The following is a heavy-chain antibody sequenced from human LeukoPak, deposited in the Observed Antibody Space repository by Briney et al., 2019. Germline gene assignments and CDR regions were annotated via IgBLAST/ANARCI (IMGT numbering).Heavy chain of an antibody. CDR1: GLTFTDAW. D-gene: IGHD1-26*01. J-gene: IGHJ4*02. V-gene: IGHV3-30-3*01. Sequence: PGGSLRLSCAASGLTFTDAWMSWVRQAPGKGLEWVAVISYDGSNKYYADSVKGRFTISRDNSKNTLYLQMNSLRAEDTAVYYCARDIWERKTVGAIDYWGQGTLVTVSS. CDR2: ISYDGSNK. CDR3: ARDIWERKTVGAIDY.